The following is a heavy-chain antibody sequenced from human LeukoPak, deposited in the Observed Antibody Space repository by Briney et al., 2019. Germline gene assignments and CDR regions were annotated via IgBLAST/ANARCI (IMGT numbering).Heavy chain of an antibody. CDR3: ARTLVIGGSSDPRDCYYMDV. CDR1: GGSISSYY. CDR2: IYYSGST. Sequence: SETLSLTCTVSGGSISSYYWSWIRQPPGKGLEWIGYIYYSGSTNYNPSLKSRVTISVDTSKNQFSLKLSSVTAADTAVYYCARTLVIGGSSDPRDCYYMDVWGKGTTVTVSS. D-gene: IGHD6-6*01. J-gene: IGHJ6*03. V-gene: IGHV4-59*01.